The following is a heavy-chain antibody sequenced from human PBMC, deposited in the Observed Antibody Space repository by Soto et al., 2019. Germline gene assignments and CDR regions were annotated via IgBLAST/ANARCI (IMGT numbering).Heavy chain of an antibody. Sequence: EVQLVESGGDLVQPGGSLRLSCAASGFTFSSNWMTWVRQAPGKGLQWVANVSPDGSEKNYVDSVKGRLTISRDNAKNSVYLQMNRLCADDTAVYYCARVGAGRPFAYWGQGTLVTVSS. D-gene: IGHD1-26*01. J-gene: IGHJ4*02. CDR1: GFTFSSNW. CDR3: ARVGAGRPFAY. CDR2: VSPDGSEK. V-gene: IGHV3-7*05.